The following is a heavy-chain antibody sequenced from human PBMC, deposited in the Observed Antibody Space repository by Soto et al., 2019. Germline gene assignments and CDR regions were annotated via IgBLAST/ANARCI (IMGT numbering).Heavy chain of an antibody. D-gene: IGHD5-18*01. CDR2: FDPEDGET. V-gene: IGHV1-24*01. J-gene: IGHJ4*02. Sequence: ASVKVSCNVSGYTLSEVSMHWVRQAPGKGLEWMGGFDPEDGETIYAQKFQGRVTMTEDTSTDTAYMELSSLRSEDTAVYYCATDPGYNYVMGFDHWGQGTQVTVSS. CDR1: GYTLSEVS. CDR3: ATDPGYNYVMGFDH.